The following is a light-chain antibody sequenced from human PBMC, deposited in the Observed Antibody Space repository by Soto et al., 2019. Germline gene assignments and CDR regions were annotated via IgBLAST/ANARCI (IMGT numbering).Light chain of an antibody. Sequence: DIQMTQSPSSLSACVGDRVTXTCXASQDISNYLNWYQQKPGKAPKLLIYDASNLETGVPSRFSGSGSGTDFTFTISSLQPEDIATYYCQQYDSYSEAFGQGTKVDIK. CDR2: DAS. V-gene: IGKV1-33*01. J-gene: IGKJ1*01. CDR3: QQYDSYSEA. CDR1: QDISNY.